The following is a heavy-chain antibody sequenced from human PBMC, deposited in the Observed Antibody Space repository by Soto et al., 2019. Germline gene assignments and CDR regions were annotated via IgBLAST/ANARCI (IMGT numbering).Heavy chain of an antibody. CDR3: AKDADKYNWNYSMVDY. CDR2: ISSSSSYT. J-gene: IGHJ4*02. Sequence: GGSLRLSCAASGFTFSDYYMSWIRQAPGKVLEWVSYISSSSSYTNYADSVKGRFTISRDNAENSLYLQMNSLRAEDTAVYYCAKDADKYNWNYSMVDYWGQGTLVTVS. CDR1: GFTFSDYY. V-gene: IGHV3-11*06. D-gene: IGHD1-7*01.